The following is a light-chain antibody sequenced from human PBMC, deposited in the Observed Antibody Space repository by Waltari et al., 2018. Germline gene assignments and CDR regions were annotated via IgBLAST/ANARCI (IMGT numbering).Light chain of an antibody. J-gene: IGLJ1*01. CDR1: SSDIGAFKY. V-gene: IGLV2-14*03. Sequence: QSAVTQPVSVSGSPGQSITLSCAGSSSDIGAFKYVSWYQQHPADAPKVIISNVSERPSGVSNRVSGSKSGNTASLTISGLPTEDEADYYCTAHGPGSATIFGTGTRVSVL. CDR2: NVS. CDR3: TAHGPGSATI.